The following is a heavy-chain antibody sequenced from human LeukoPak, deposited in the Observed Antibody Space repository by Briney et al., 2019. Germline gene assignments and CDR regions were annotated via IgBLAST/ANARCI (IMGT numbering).Heavy chain of an antibody. V-gene: IGHV3-48*03. CDR1: GFTFSSYE. Sequence: GGSLRLSCADSGFTFSSYEMNWVRQAPGKGLERVSYISSSGSTIYYVDPVKGRFTISRDNAKNSLYLQMNSLRAEDTAVYYCARGGYCTNGVCYSTSPFDYWGQGTLVTVSS. J-gene: IGHJ4*02. CDR3: ARGGYCTNGVCYSTSPFDY. CDR2: ISSSGSTI. D-gene: IGHD2-8*01.